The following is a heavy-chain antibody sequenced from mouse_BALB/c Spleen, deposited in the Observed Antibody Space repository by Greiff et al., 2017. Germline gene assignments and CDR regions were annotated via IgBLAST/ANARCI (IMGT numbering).Heavy chain of an antibody. Sequence: VQVVESGPGLVAPSQSLSITCTVSGFSLTGYGVNWVRQPPGKGLEWLGMIWGDGSTDYNSALKSRLSISKDNSKSQVFLKMNSLQTDDTARYYCARDYYDYDGTSSWFAYWGQGTLVTVSA. CDR3: ARDYYDYDGTSSWFAY. D-gene: IGHD2-4*01. CDR2: IWGDGST. V-gene: IGHV2-6-7*01. J-gene: IGHJ3*01. CDR1: GFSLTGYG.